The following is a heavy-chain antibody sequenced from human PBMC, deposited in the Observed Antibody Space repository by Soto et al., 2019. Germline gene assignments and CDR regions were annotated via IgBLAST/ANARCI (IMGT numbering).Heavy chain of an antibody. D-gene: IGHD3-10*01. V-gene: IGHV3-30*18. J-gene: IGHJ6*02. CDR1: GFTFSSYG. CDR2: ISYDGSNK. CDR3: AKGLVRVRGVIRQENYYYGMDV. Sequence: PGGSLRLSCAASGFTFSSYGMHWVRQAPGKGLEWVAVISYDGSNKYYADSVKGRFTISRDNSKNTLYPQMNSLRAEDTAVYYCAKGLVRVRGVIRQENYYYGMDVWGQGTTVTVSS.